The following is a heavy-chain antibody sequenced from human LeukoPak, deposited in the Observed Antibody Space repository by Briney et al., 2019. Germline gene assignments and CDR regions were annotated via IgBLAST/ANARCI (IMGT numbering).Heavy chain of an antibody. D-gene: IGHD5-18*01. CDR1: GYNFRSYG. Sequence: GASVKVSCKASGYNFRSYGIGWVRQAPRQGLEWMGWITAGNGNTNYAQKVQGRVTMTTDTSTSTAYMEPRSLRSDDTAVYFCARDLARGYSYGYNAFDIWGQGTMVTVSS. CDR3: ARDLARGYSYGYNAFDI. V-gene: IGHV1-18*01. J-gene: IGHJ3*02. CDR2: ITAGNGNT.